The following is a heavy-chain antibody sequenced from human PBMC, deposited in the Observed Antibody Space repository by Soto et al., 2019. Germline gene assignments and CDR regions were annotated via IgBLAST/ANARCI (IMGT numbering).Heavy chain of an antibody. D-gene: IGHD6-6*01. J-gene: IGHJ6*02. CDR3: ARATLGIAARPGYGMDV. CDR1: GDSVSGNSAA. Sequence: PSQTLSLPCAISGDSVSGNSAALNWIRQSPSRGLEWLGRTYYRSKWYDDYAVSVKSRITINPDTSKNQFSLQLNSVTPEDTAVYYCARATLGIAARPGYGMDVWGQGTTVTVSS. V-gene: IGHV6-1*01. CDR2: TYYRSKWYD.